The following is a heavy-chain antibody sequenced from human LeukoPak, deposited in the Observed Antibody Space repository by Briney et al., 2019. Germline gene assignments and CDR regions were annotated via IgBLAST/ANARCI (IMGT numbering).Heavy chain of an antibody. Sequence: PGGSLRLSCAASGFPFSSYAMHWLRQAPGKGLEWVAIKSYDGINTYHADSVKGRFTISRDNSKSTLYLQMDSLRAEDTAVYYCAKDRCSSTSCRGYFESWGQGALVSVSS. CDR3: AKDRCSSTSCRGYFES. D-gene: IGHD2-2*01. J-gene: IGHJ4*02. V-gene: IGHV3-30*18. CDR2: KSYDGINT. CDR1: GFPFSSYA.